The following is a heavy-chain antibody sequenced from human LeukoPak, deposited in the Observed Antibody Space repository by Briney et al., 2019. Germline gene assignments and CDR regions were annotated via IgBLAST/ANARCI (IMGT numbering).Heavy chain of an antibody. CDR3: AKARGYGDYAFGMDV. J-gene: IGHJ6*02. CDR2: ISGSGGST. Sequence: PGGSLRLSCAASGFTFSSYAMSCVRQAPGKGLEWVSAISGSGGSTYYADSVKGRFTISRDNSKSTLYLQMNSLRAEDTAVYYCAKARGYGDYAFGMDVWGQGTTVTVSS. CDR1: GFTFSSYA. V-gene: IGHV3-23*01. D-gene: IGHD4-17*01.